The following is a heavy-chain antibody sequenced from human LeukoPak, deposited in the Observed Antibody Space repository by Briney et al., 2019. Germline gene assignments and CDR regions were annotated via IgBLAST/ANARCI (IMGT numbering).Heavy chain of an antibody. V-gene: IGHV4-59*01. Sequence: PSETLSLTCTVSGGSISSYYWSWSRQPPGKGLEWIGYISYSGSTNYNPSLKSRVTISVDTSKNQFSLRLSSATAADTAVYYCARANSGVYGSGSYYNPIDHWGQGTLVTVSS. CDR1: GGSISSYY. CDR3: ARANSGVYGSGSYYNPIDH. J-gene: IGHJ4*02. CDR2: ISYSGST. D-gene: IGHD3-10*01.